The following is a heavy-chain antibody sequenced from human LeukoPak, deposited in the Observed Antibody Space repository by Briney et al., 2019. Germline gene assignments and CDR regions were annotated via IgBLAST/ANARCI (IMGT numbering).Heavy chain of an antibody. Sequence: ASVKVSCKASGYTFTGYYMHWVRQAPGQGLEWMGSINPNGGDTNTAQKFQGRVTMTRDTSISTTYMELSSLTSDDTAVYYCARAGTGYDNWGQGTLVTVSS. D-gene: IGHD3/OR15-3a*01. V-gene: IGHV1-2*02. J-gene: IGHJ4*02. CDR3: ARAGTGYDN. CDR1: GYTFTGYY. CDR2: INPNGGDT.